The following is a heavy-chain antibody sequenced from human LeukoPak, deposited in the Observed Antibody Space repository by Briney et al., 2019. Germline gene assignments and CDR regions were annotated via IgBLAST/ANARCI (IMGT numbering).Heavy chain of an antibody. D-gene: IGHD5-24*01. Sequence: GGSLRLSCKASGYTFTGYYMHWVRQAPGQGLEWMGWINPNSGGTNYAQKFQGRVTMTRDTSISTAYMELSRLRFDDTAVYYCAREFRSVEMATIGFDYWGQGTLVTVSS. CDR1: GYTFTGYY. V-gene: IGHV1-2*02. J-gene: IGHJ4*02. CDR3: AREFRSVEMATIGFDY. CDR2: INPNSGGT.